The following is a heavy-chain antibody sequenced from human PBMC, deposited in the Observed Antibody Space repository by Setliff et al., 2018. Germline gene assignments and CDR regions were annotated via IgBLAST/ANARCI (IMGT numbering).Heavy chain of an antibody. CDR1: GGSFSGYY. CDR2: INHSGST. J-gene: IGHJ4*02. V-gene: IGHV4-34*01. CDR3: ARTLLLSPYYFDY. D-gene: IGHD2-21*01. Sequence: SETLSLTCAVYGGSFSGYYWSWIRQPPGKGLEWIGEINHSGSTNYNPSLKSRVTISVDKSKNQFSLKLSSVTAADTAVYYCARTLLLSPYYFDYWGQGTLVTVS.